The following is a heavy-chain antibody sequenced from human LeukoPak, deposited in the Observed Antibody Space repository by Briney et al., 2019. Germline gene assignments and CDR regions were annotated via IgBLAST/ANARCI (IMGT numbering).Heavy chain of an antibody. Sequence: ASVKVSCKASGGTFSSYAISWVRQASGQGLEWMGWMNPNSGNTGYAQKFQGRVTITWNTSISTAYMELSSLRSEDTAVYYCAREGLDSWGQGTLVTVSS. CDR3: AREGLDS. CDR1: GGTFSSYA. J-gene: IGHJ5*01. CDR2: MNPNSGNT. V-gene: IGHV1-8*03.